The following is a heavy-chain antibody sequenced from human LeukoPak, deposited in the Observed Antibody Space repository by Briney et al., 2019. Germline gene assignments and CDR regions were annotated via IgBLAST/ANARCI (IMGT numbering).Heavy chain of an antibody. V-gene: IGHV4-4*07. Sequence: SETLSLTCSVSGVSISDYYWTWFRQPAGKGLEWIGRIYISGSTNYNPSLKSRVIMSVDTSKNQFSLKLSSVTAADTAVYYCARAAKYYDSSGYYLESFDYWGQGTLVTVSS. CDR3: ARAAKYYDSSGYYLESFDY. D-gene: IGHD3-22*01. CDR2: IYISGST. J-gene: IGHJ4*02. CDR1: GVSISDYY.